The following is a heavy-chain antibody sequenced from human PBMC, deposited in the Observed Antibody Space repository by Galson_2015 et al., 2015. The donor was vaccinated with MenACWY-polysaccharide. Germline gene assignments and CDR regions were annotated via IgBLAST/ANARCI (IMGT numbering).Heavy chain of an antibody. CDR1: GYSFSSYW. CDR3: GRNGGGIDV. Sequence: SLRLSCAASGYSFSSYWMFWVRQAPGKGLVWVSTINNDGSATTYADSVKGRFTTSRDNAKNTAYLQMNSLRDDDTAVYYCGRNGGGIDVWGQGTTVTVSS. CDR2: INNDGSAT. D-gene: IGHD3-16*01. J-gene: IGHJ6*02. V-gene: IGHV3-74*01.